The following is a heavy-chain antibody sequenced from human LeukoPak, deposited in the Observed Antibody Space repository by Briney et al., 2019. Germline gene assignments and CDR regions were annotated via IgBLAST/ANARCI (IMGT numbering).Heavy chain of an antibody. D-gene: IGHD6-6*01. V-gene: IGHV1-24*01. CDR1: GYTLTELS. CDR2: FDPEDGET. J-gene: IGHJ4*02. CDR3: ATDSQGRPPYFDY. Sequence: ASVKVSCKVSGYTLTELSMHWVRQAPGKGLGWMGGFDPEDGETIYAQKFQGRVTMTEDTSTDTAYMELSSLRSEDTAVYYCATDSQGRPPYFDYWGQGTLVTVSS.